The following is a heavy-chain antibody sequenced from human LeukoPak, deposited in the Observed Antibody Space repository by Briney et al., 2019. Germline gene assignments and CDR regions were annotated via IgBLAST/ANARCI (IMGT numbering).Heavy chain of an antibody. Sequence: SQTLSLTCTVSGGSISSGGYYWSWIRQPPGKGLEWIGYIYDSGSTYYNPSLKSRVTISVDRSKNQFSLKLSSVTAADTVVYYCARGIAAASERALDIWGQGTTVTVSS. CDR3: ARGIAAASERALDI. J-gene: IGHJ3*02. V-gene: IGHV4-30-2*01. D-gene: IGHD6-13*01. CDR2: IYDSGST. CDR1: GGSISSGGYY.